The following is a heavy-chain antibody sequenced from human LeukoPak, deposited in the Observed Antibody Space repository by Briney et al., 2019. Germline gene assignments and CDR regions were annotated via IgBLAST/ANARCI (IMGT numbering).Heavy chain of an antibody. Sequence: SETLSLTCAVYGGSFSGYYWSWIRQPPGKGLEWIGEINHSGSTNYNPSLKSRVTISVDTSKNQLSLKLSSVTAADTAVYYCARVGLPYYYDSSGYYGNYFDYWGQGTLVTVSS. J-gene: IGHJ4*02. CDR1: GGSFSGYY. CDR2: INHSGST. CDR3: ARVGLPYYYDSSGYYGNYFDY. V-gene: IGHV4-34*01. D-gene: IGHD3-22*01.